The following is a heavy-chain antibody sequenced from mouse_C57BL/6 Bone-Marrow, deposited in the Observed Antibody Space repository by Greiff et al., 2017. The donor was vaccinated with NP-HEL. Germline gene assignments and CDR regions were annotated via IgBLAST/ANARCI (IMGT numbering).Heavy chain of an antibody. CDR3: ARGAGRLLYGTYYFDY. J-gene: IGHJ2*01. V-gene: IGHV1-39*01. CDR2: INPNYGTT. D-gene: IGHD1-1*01. CDR1: GYSFTDYN. Sequence: EVKLMESGPELVKPGASVKISCKASGYSFTDYNMNWVKQSNGKSLEWIGVINPNYGTTSYNQKFKGKATLTVDQSSSTAYMQLNSLTSEDSAVYYCARGAGRLLYGTYYFDYWGQGTTLTVSS.